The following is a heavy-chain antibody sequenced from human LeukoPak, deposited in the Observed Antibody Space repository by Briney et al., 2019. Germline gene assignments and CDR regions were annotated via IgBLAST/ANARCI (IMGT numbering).Heavy chain of an antibody. CDR1: GYTFTRYY. Sequence: ASVKVSCKASGYTFTRYYMHWVRQAPGQGLEWMGWINPNSGGTNYAQKFQGRVTMTRDTSISTAYMELSRLRSDDTAVYYCARYCSSTACAEYFQHWGQGTLVTVSS. CDR3: ARYCSSTACAEYFQH. D-gene: IGHD2-2*01. V-gene: IGHV1-2*02. J-gene: IGHJ1*01. CDR2: INPNSGGT.